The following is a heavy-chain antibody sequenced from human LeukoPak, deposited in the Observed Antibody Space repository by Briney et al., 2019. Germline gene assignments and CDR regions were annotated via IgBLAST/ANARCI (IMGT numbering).Heavy chain of an antibody. CDR2: IGVSDAST. D-gene: IGHD3-10*01. J-gene: IGHJ4*02. CDR1: GFTFSRYA. V-gene: IGHV3-23*01. CDR3: AKRSGSGSQEYFDY. Sequence: GGSLRLSCVISGFTFSRYAVHWVRQAPGKGLEWVSGIGVSDASTYYADSVKGRFIVSRDTSKNTLYLQMNSLRAEDTVMYYCAKRSGSGSQEYFDYWGQGTVVTVSS.